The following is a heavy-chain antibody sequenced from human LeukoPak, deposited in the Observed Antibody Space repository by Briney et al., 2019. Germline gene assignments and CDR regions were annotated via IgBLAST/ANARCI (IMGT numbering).Heavy chain of an antibody. CDR2: ISAYNGNT. D-gene: IGHD2-2*01. V-gene: IGHV1-18*01. CDR1: GYTFTSYG. Sequence: GASVKVSCEASGYTFTSYGISWVRQAPGQGLEWMGWISAYNGNTNYAQKLQGRVTMTTDTSTSTAYMELRSLRSDDTAVYYCARDRGGTLGYCSSTSCYNDDYWGQGTLVTVSS. J-gene: IGHJ4*02. CDR3: ARDRGGTLGYCSSTSCYNDDY.